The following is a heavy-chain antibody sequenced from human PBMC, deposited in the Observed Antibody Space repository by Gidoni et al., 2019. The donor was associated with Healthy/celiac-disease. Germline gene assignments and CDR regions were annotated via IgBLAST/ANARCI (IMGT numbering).Heavy chain of an antibody. J-gene: IGHJ4*02. V-gene: IGHV3-21*01. CDR1: GFPFSSYS. Sequence: EVQLVESGGGLVKPGGSLRLSCAASGFPFSSYSMIWVRQAPGKGLEWVSSISSSSSYIYYADSVKGRFTISRDNAKNSLYLQMNSLRAEDTAVYYCARDGWYCSSNSCSLDYWGQGTLVTVSS. CDR3: ARDGWYCSSNSCSLDY. D-gene: IGHD2-2*01. CDR2: ISSSSSYI.